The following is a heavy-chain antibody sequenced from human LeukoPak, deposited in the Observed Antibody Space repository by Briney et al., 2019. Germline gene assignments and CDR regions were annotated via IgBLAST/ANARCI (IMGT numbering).Heavy chain of an antibody. CDR3: TRVGYIDEGIDY. J-gene: IGHJ4*02. CDR2: IKQDGSKK. D-gene: IGHD5-24*01. V-gene: IGHV3-7*04. Sequence: GGSLRLSCVASGFPFSSYWMTWVRQAPGKGLEWVANIKQDGSKKSYVASVKGRFTISRDNAKNSLYLQMNSLRAEDTAIYYCTRVGYIDEGIDYWGQGTLVTVSS. CDR1: GFPFSSYW.